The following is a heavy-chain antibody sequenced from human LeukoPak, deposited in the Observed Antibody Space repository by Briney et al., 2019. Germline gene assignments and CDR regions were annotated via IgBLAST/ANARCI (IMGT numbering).Heavy chain of an antibody. CDR3: ARETSLAGFASGLGFNY. CDR2: ISGSGGSP. J-gene: IGHJ4*02. Sequence: PGGSLRLSCAASGFTFSNYAMSWVRQAPGKGLEWVSAISGSGGSPYYADPVKGRFTISRDNSKNTLYLQMNSLRAEDTATYYCARETSLAGFASGLGFNYWGQGILVTVSS. V-gene: IGHV3-23*01. D-gene: IGHD6-19*01. CDR1: GFTFSNYA.